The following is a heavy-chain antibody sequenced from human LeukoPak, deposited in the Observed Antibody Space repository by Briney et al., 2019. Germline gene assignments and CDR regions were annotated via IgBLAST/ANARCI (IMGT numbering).Heavy chain of an antibody. Sequence: GGSLRLSCTASGFIFSTCAMSWVRQAPGRGLEWVSAISGSGGTTYYADSVKGRFTISRDNSKNTLFLQMNSLRAEDTAVYYCAKDRSSSSWFDGYDFWGQGTMVTVSS. D-gene: IGHD6-13*01. J-gene: IGHJ3*01. CDR3: AKDRSSSSWFDGYDF. CDR2: ISGSGGTT. V-gene: IGHV3-23*01. CDR1: GFIFSTCA.